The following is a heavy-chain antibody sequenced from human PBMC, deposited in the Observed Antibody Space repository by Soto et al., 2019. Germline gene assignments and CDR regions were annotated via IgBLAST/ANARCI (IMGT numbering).Heavy chain of an antibody. CDR2: IWYDGVNK. Sequence: QVQLAESGGGVAQPGRSLRLSCAASGFIFRSYGMHWVRQAPGKGLEWVAFIWYDGVNKYYADSVKGRFTISRDNSKNTLYLQMDSLRAEDTAVYYCVREADSGLLCFGNADYWGQGTLVTVSS. CDR1: GFIFRSYG. V-gene: IGHV3-33*01. D-gene: IGHD3-10*01. J-gene: IGHJ4*02. CDR3: VREADSGLLCFGNADY.